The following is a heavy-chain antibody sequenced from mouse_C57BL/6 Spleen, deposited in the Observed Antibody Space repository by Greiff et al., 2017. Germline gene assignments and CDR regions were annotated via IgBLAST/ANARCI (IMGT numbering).Heavy chain of an antibody. Sequence: EVKVVESGGGLVQPGESLKLSCESNEYEFPSHDMSWVRKSPGKRLELVAAINSDGGSTDYPNTMKRRFIISRDNTKKTLYLQMSGLRSEDTAWYYCARRGTDYAMDYWGQGTSVTVSS. CDR2: INSDGGST. J-gene: IGHJ4*01. D-gene: IGHD3-3*01. CDR3: ARRGTDYAMDY. V-gene: IGHV5-2*01. CDR1: EYEFPSHD.